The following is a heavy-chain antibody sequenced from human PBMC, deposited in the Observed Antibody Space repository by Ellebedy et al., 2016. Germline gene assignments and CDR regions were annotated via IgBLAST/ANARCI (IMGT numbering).Heavy chain of an antibody. CDR1: GFTFSSYA. V-gene: IGHV3-23*01. J-gene: IGHJ4*02. CDR2: ISGSGGNT. CDR3: AKEGMYSSAWRQYFDQ. D-gene: IGHD6-19*01. Sequence: GGSLRLSCAASGFTFSSYAMSWVRQAPGKGLEWVSGISGSGGNTYYADSVKGRFTISRDGSKTTLFLQMNSLRDEETAVYYCAKEGMYSSAWRQYFDQWGQGTLVTVSS.